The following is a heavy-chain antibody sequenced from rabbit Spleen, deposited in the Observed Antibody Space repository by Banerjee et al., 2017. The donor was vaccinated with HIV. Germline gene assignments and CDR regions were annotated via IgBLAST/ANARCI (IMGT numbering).Heavy chain of an antibody. D-gene: IGHD1-1*01. CDR1: GFSFSSSYW. Sequence: QSLEESGGDLVKPGASLTLSCTASGFSFSSSYWICWVRQAPGKGLEWIACIYGGSSGRIDYASWAKGRFTISKPSSTTVTLQMTSLTAADTATYFCARDTSSSFSSYGMDLWGQGTLVTVS. V-gene: IGHV1S40*01. CDR2: IYGGSSGRI. CDR3: ARDTSSSFSSYGMDL. J-gene: IGHJ6*01.